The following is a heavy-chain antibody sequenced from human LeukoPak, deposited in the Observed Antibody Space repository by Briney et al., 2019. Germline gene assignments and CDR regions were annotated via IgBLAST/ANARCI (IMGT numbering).Heavy chain of an antibody. CDR2: IYPGDSDT. D-gene: IGHD6-13*01. Sequence: GESLKISCKGSGYSFTSYWIGWVRQMPGKGLEWMGIIYPGDSDTRYSPSFQGQVTISADKSISTAYLQWSSLKASDTAMYYCARIAAAAKVYYYYYYMDVWGKGTTVTVSS. CDR3: ARIAAAAKVYYYYYYMDV. V-gene: IGHV5-51*01. CDR1: GYSFTSYW. J-gene: IGHJ6*03.